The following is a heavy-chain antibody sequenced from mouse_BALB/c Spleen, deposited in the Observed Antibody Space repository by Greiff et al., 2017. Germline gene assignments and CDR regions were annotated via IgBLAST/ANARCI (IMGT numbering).Heavy chain of an antibody. V-gene: IGHV5-12-1*01. CDR2: ISSGGGST. CDR3: ARHGYLAWFAY. D-gene: IGHD2-2*01. J-gene: IGHJ3*01. Sequence: EVKVVESGGGLVKPGGSLKLSCAASGFAFSSYDMSWVRQTPEKRLEWVAYISSGGGSTYYPDTVKGRFTISRDNAKNTLYLQMSSLKSENTAMYYCARHGYLAWFAYWGQGTLVTVSA. CDR1: GFAFSSYD.